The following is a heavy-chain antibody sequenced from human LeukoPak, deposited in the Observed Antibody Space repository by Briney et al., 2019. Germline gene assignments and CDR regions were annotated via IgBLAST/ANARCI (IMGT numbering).Heavy chain of an antibody. V-gene: IGHV4-59*01. D-gene: IGHD5-12*01. CDR1: GGSISSYY. CDR3: ARTRGYSGYDYEY. J-gene: IGHJ4*02. Sequence: SETLSLTCTVSGGSISSYYWTWIRQPPGKGLEWIGYIHYTGSTNYNPSLKSRVTISVDTSKNQSSLKLSSVTAADTAVYYCARTRGYSGYDYEYWGQGTLVTVSS. CDR2: IHYTGST.